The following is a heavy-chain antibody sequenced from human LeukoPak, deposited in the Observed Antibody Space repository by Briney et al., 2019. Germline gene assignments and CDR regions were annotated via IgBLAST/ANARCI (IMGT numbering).Heavy chain of an antibody. J-gene: IGHJ6*03. CDR3: ARDVSDFWSFSKYYYMDV. CDR2: ISAYNGNT. V-gene: IGHV1-18*01. D-gene: IGHD3-3*01. CDR1: GYTFTSYG. Sequence: ASVKVSCKASGYTFTSYGISWVRQAPGQGLEWMGWISAYNGNTNYAQKFQGRVTMTKDTSTSTAYMELRSLRSDDTAVYYCARDVSDFWSFSKYYYMDVWGKGTTVTVPS.